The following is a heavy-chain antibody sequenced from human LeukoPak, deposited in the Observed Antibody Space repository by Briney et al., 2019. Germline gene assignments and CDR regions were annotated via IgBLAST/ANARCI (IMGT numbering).Heavy chain of an antibody. V-gene: IGHV1-69*04. J-gene: IGHJ4*02. CDR2: IIPIFGIA. D-gene: IGHD3-10*01. CDR3: ARGYYYGSGSHDFDY. Sequence: ASVKVSCKASGYTFTRYYMHWVRQAPGQGLEWMGRIIPIFGIANYAQKFQGRVTITADKSTSTAYMELSSLRSEDTAVYYCARGYYYGSGSHDFDYWGQGTLVTASS. CDR1: GYTFTRYY.